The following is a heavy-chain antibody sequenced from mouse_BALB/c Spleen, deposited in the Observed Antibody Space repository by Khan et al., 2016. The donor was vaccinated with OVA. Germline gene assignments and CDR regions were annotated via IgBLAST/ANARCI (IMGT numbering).Heavy chain of an antibody. D-gene: IGHD3-3*01. V-gene: IGHV2-9*02. J-gene: IGHJ1*01. Sequence: QVQLKESGPGLVAPSQSLSITCTVSGFSLTSYGVHWVRQPPGKGLEWLGVIWAGGSTNYNSALMSRLSISKDNSKSQVFLKMNSLQTDDTAMCYCARGGGTWYFDVWGAGTTVTVSS. CDR1: GFSLTSYG. CDR3: ARGGGTWYFDV. CDR2: IWAGGST.